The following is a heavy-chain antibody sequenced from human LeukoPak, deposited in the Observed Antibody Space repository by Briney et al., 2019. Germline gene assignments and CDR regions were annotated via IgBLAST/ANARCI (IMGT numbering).Heavy chain of an antibody. CDR2: IFPSGSA. CDR3: ARRNHYFYYMDG. CDR1: GGPINSYY. Sequence: SETLSLTCTVSGGPINSYYWSWIRQSPVKGLEWIGYIFPSGSAFYNPSLESRVTISLDTSENQFSLTLSSLTAADSAVYYCARRNHYFYYMDGWGKGTTVTVSS. V-gene: IGHV4-4*09. J-gene: IGHJ6*03.